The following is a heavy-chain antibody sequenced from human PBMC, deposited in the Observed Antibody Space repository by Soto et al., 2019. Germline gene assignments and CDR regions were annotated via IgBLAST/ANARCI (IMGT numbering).Heavy chain of an antibody. CDR2: INHSGST. J-gene: IGHJ4*02. CDR3: ARGLYGDYVGY. V-gene: IGHV4-34*01. Sequence: SETLSLTCAVYGGSFSGYYWSWIRQPPGKGLEWIGEINHSGSTNYNPSLKSRVTISVDTSKNQFSLKLSSVTAADTAVYYCARGLYGDYVGYWGQGTLVTVSS. CDR1: GGSFSGYY. D-gene: IGHD4-17*01.